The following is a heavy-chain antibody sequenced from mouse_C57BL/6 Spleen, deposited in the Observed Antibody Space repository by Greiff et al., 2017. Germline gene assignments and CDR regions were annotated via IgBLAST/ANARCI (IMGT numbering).Heavy chain of an antibody. CDR3: ARGHLLLHYFDY. J-gene: IGHJ2*01. CDR1: GYSITSGYD. V-gene: IGHV3-1*01. CDR2: ISYSGST. Sequence: EVKVEESGPGMVKPSQSLSLTCTVTGYSITSGYDWHWIRHFPGNKLEWMGYISYSGSTNYNPSLKSRISITHDTSKNHFFLKLNSVTTEDTATYYCARGHLLLHYFDYWGQGTTLTVSS. D-gene: IGHD1-1*01.